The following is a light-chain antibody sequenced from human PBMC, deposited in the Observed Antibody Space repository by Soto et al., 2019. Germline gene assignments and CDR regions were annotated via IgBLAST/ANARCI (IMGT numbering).Light chain of an antibody. CDR3: QQYNKWTPWT. CDR2: AAS. Sequence: EIVMTQSPATLSVSPGERATLSCRASQSVRNNLAWYQQKPGLPPRLLIYAASTRATGIPARFSGNESETEFTLTIDSLQSEDYALYYCQQYNKWTPWTFGQGTKVEIK. V-gene: IGKV3-15*01. CDR1: QSVRNN. J-gene: IGKJ1*01.